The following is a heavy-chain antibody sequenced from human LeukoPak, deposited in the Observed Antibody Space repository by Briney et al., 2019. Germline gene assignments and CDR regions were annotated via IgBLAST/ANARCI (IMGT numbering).Heavy chain of an antibody. CDR3: ARDPMGATEGSDAFDI. J-gene: IGHJ3*02. Sequence: PGGSLRLSCAASGFTFSSYAMHWVRQAPGKGLEWVAVISYDGSNKYYADSVKGRFTISRDNSKNTLYLQMNSPRAEDTAVYYCARDPMGATEGSDAFDIWGQGTMVTVSS. D-gene: IGHD1-26*01. CDR1: GFTFSSYA. CDR2: ISYDGSNK. V-gene: IGHV3-30*04.